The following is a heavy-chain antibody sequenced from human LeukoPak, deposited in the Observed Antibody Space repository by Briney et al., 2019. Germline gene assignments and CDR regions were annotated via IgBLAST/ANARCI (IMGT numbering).Heavy chain of an antibody. D-gene: IGHD5-24*01. CDR2: IYSGGST. Sequence: GGSLRLSCAASGFTVSSNYISWVRQAPGKGLEWVSVIYSGGSTYYADSVKGRFTISRDNSKNTLYLQMNSLRAEDTAVYYCARGLVEMATIYFDYWGQGTLVTVSS. CDR3: ARGLVEMATIYFDY. J-gene: IGHJ4*02. CDR1: GFTVSSNY. V-gene: IGHV3-53*01.